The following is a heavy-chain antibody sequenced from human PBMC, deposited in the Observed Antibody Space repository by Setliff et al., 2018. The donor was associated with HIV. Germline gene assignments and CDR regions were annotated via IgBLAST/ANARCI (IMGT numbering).Heavy chain of an antibody. Sequence: ASVKVSCKASGYTLSNHGVTWVRQAPGQGLEWMGWISAYHINTKYAQEFQGRVTMTTDTSTSTAYMELRSLRSDDTAVYYCATGSPSSSWDYHPLDYWGQGTLVTVSS. CDR3: ATGSPSSSWDYHPLDY. CDR2: ISAYHINT. J-gene: IGHJ4*02. V-gene: IGHV1-18*01. CDR1: GYTLSNHG. D-gene: IGHD6-13*01.